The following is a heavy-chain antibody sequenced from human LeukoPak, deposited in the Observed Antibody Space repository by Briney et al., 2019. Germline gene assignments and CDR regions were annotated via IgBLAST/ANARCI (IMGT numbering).Heavy chain of an antibody. Sequence: GGPLRLSCAASGFRFSSYAMTWVRQAPGKGLEWVSVITSDGSTNYADSVKGRFTISRDNSKNTLYLQMNSLRAEDTAIYYCAKALLRDYGDYWGQGTLVTVSS. CDR2: ITSDGST. D-gene: IGHD4-17*01. CDR1: GFRFSSYA. J-gene: IGHJ4*02. V-gene: IGHV3-23*01. CDR3: AKALLRDYGDY.